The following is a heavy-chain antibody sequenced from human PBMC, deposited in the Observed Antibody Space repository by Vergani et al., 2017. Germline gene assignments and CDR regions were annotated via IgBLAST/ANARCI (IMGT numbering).Heavy chain of an antibody. V-gene: IGHV3-73*02. Sequence: EVQLVESGGGLDQPGGSLKLSCAASGFTFSGSAMHWVRQASGKGLEWVGRIRSKANSYATAYAASVKGRFTISRDDSKNTAYLQMNSLKTEDTAVYYCTRPKAKVGYYYMDVWGKGTTVTVSS. CDR1: GFTFSGSA. CDR3: TRPKAKVGYYYMDV. CDR2: IRSKANSYAT. D-gene: IGHD5-18*01. J-gene: IGHJ6*03.